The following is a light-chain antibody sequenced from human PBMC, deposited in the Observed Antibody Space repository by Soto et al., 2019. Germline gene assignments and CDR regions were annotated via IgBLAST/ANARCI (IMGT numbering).Light chain of an antibody. CDR3: QQYDSSTPT. V-gene: IGKV3-20*01. CDR1: QSVSSSY. Sequence: EIVLTQSPGTLSLSPGERATLSCRASQSVSSSYLAWYQQKPGQAPRLLIYGASSSATGIPDRFSGSGSGTAFTLTISILETEDFAMYYCQQYDSSTPTFGGRTKVAIK. CDR2: GAS. J-gene: IGKJ4*01.